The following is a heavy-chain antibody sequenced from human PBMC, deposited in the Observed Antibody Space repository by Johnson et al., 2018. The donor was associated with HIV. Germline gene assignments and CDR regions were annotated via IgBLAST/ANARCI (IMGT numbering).Heavy chain of an antibody. D-gene: IGHD1-26*01. J-gene: IGHJ3*02. V-gene: IGHV3-9*01. CDR2: ISWNSGSI. Sequence: QLVESGGGVVQPGRSLRLSCAASGFTFSSYGMHWVRQAPGKGLEWVSGISWNSGSIGYADSVKGRFTISRDNAKNSLYLQMNSLRAEDTAVYYCAKSGFSGSYQGAYDIWGQGTMVTVSS. CDR1: GFTFSSYG. CDR3: AKSGFSGSYQGAYDI.